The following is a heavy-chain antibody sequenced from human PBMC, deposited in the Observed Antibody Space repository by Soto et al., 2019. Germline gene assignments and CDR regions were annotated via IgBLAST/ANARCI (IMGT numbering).Heavy chain of an antibody. Sequence: QVQLVQSGAEVKKPGSSVKVSCKASGGTFSSYAISWVRQAPGQGLEWMGGIIPIFGTANYAQKFQGRVTITADESTSTAYMELSSLRSEDTAVYHCAREYCSGGSCYSTFDYWGQGTLVTVSS. V-gene: IGHV1-69*01. CDR1: GGTFSSYA. CDR3: AREYCSGGSCYSTFDY. CDR2: IIPIFGTA. D-gene: IGHD2-15*01. J-gene: IGHJ4*02.